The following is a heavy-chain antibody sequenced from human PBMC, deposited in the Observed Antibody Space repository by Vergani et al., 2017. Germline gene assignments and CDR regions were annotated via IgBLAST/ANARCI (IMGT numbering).Heavy chain of an antibody. J-gene: IGHJ6*03. V-gene: IGHV4-34*01. Sequence: QVQLQQWGAGLLKPSETLSLTCAVYGGSFSGYYWSWLRQPPGKGLEWIGEINHSGSTNYNPSLKSRVTISVDTSKNQFSLKLSSVTAADTAVYYCARGLGYCSSTSCYGHYYYYMDVWGKGTTVTVSS. CDR1: GGSFSGYY. D-gene: IGHD2-2*03. CDR2: INHSGST. CDR3: ARGLGYCSSTSCYGHYYYYMDV.